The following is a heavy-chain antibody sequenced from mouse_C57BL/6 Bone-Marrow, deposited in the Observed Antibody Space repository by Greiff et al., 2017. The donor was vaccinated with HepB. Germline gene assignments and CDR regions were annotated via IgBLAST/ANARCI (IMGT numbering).Heavy chain of an antibody. J-gene: IGHJ4*01. V-gene: IGHV5-6*01. Sequence: EMKLMESGGDLVKPGGSLKLSCAASGFTFSSYGMSWVRQTPDKRLEWVATISSGGSYTYYPDSVKGRFTISRDNAKNTLYLQMSSLKSEDTAMYYCARLYYDYLYAMDYWGQGTSVTVSS. D-gene: IGHD2-4*01. CDR3: ARLYYDYLYAMDY. CDR2: ISSGGSYT. CDR1: GFTFSSYG.